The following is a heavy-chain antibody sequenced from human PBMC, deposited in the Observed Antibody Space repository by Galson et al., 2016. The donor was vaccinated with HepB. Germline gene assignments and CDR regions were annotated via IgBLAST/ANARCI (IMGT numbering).Heavy chain of an antibody. D-gene: IGHD1-26*01. CDR3: ARDLVGSSLSYTFDI. CDR1: GFTFADYA. Sequence: SLRLSCAASGFTFADYAVTWFRQAPGKGLEWVSAVWYNGITKYYGDSVKGRFTISRDNAKSMLYLQMNSLRAEDTALYYCARDLVGSSLSYTFDIWGRGTMVTVS. J-gene: IGHJ3*02. CDR2: VWYNGITK. V-gene: IGHV3-33*01.